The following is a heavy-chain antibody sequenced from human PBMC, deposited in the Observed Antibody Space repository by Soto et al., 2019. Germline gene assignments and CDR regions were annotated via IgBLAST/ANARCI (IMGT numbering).Heavy chain of an antibody. CDR2: IYGGGNGP. Sequence: EVQVLESGGGLVQPGGSLRLSCAATGFTFXDFAMSWVRQAPGKGLEWVSRIYGGGNGPHYADSVKGRVTISRDNSKNTWYLQMNILRAEDTAVYYCAKMEGMDPWAYSFDYWGQGTLVTVSS. CDR3: AKMEGMDPWAYSFDY. J-gene: IGHJ4*02. V-gene: IGHV3-23*01. D-gene: IGHD2-2*03. CDR1: GFTFXDFA.